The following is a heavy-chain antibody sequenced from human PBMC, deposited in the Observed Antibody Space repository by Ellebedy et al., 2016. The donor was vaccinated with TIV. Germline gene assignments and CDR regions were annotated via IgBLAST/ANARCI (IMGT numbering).Heavy chain of an antibody. CDR3: ARGRGWYPYFDY. D-gene: IGHD6-19*01. Sequence: PGGSLRLSCAASGFTFSGYWMDWVRQAPGKGLEWVANIKKDGSDKYYVDSVKGRFTISRDNAKHSVYLQMNSLRAEDTAVYYCARGRGWYPYFDYWGQGTLVTVSS. CDR2: IKKDGSDK. CDR1: GFTFSGYW. V-gene: IGHV3-7*01. J-gene: IGHJ4*02.